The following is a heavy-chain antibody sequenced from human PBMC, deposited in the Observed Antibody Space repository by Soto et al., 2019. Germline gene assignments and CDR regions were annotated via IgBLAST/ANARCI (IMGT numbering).Heavy chain of an antibody. Sequence: SVKVSCKASGGTFSSYTISWVRQAPGQGLEWMGRIIPILGIANYAQKFQGRVTITADKSTSTAYMELSSLRSEDTAVYYCARDKAGYEFDYWGKGTLVTVAS. CDR1: GGTFSSYT. V-gene: IGHV1-69*04. CDR3: ARDKAGYEFDY. J-gene: IGHJ4*02. CDR2: IIPILGIA. D-gene: IGHD1-1*01.